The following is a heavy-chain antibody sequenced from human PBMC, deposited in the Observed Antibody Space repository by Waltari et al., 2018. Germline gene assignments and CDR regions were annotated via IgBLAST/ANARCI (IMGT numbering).Heavy chain of an antibody. CDR1: GYTVNTYA. CDR2: IHPNSDTS. CDR3: ARGDYDFDS. D-gene: IGHD3-10*01. J-gene: IGHJ4*02. Sequence: QVQLVQSGAEVKKPGAAVKISCKASGYTVNTYAVNWVRKAPGKGRECMGWIHPNSDTSGYVEKFQGRVTMTRDTSTSTAYMEVNSLTSDDTAIYYCARGDYDFDSWGQGTLVTVSS. V-gene: IGHV1-8*01.